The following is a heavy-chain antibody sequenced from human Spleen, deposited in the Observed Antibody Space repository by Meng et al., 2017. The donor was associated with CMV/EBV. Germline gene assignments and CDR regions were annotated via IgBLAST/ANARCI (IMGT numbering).Heavy chain of an antibody. Sequence: SVKVSCKASGYTFTGYYMHWVRQAPGQGLEWMGGIIPIFGTANYAQKFQGRVTITTDESTSTAYMELSSLRSEDTAVYYCASLVNSGSYYEVDNYYYGMDVWGQGTTVTVSS. CDR1: GYTFTGYY. J-gene: IGHJ6*02. CDR2: IIPIFGTA. D-gene: IGHD3-10*01. V-gene: IGHV1-69*05. CDR3: ASLVNSGSYYEVDNYYYGMDV.